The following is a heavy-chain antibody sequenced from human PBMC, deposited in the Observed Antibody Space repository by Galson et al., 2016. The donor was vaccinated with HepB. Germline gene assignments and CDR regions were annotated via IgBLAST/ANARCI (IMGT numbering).Heavy chain of an antibody. CDR3: VKHSGFDRNYFDD. CDR2: ISGSGGGA. J-gene: IGHJ4*02. D-gene: IGHD5-12*01. CDR1: GFSFSNFA. V-gene: IGHV3-23*01. Sequence: SLRLSCAASGFSFSNFAMSWVRQAPGKGLEWVSAISGSGGGAYYADSVKGRFTISRDNSKNTVFLRMNSLKADDSAVYKGVKHSGFDRNYFDDWGQGTRVTVSS.